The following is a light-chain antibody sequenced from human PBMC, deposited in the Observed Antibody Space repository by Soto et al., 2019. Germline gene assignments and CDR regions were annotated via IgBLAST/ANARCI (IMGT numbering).Light chain of an antibody. V-gene: IGKV1-5*03. Sequence: DIQLTQSPSTLSASVGDRVTITCRASQSIGVWLTWYQQKPGKAPKFLIYKTSTLESGVPSRFSGSGSGTAFTLTISSLQRDDFATYHCQYYDNYSWTFGQGTKVEIK. CDR2: KTS. J-gene: IGKJ1*01. CDR1: QSIGVW. CDR3: QYYDNYSWT.